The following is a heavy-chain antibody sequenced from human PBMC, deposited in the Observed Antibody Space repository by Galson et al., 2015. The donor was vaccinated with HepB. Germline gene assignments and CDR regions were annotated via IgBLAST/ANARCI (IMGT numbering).Heavy chain of an antibody. CDR1: GESFSGYY. D-gene: IGHD1-26*01. Sequence: ETLSLTCAVYGESFSGYYWSWIRQPPGKGLEWIGEIRHSGSTNYSPSLKSQVTISVDTSKNQFSLKLRSVTAADTAVYYCARGRLGGAANWGQGTLVTVSS. CDR2: IRHSGST. CDR3: ARGRLGGAAN. J-gene: IGHJ4*02. V-gene: IGHV4-34*01.